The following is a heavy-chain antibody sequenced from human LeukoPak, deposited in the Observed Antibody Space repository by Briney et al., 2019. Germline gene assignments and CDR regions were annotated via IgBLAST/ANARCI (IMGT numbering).Heavy chain of an antibody. J-gene: IGHJ4*02. CDR1: GFTFSNYN. V-gene: IGHV3-48*01. Sequence: GGSLRLSCAASGFTFSNYNMNWVRQAPGKGLEWVSYISSSSSTIYYADSVKGRFTISRDNAKNSLYLQMNSLRAEDTAVYYCARVQRLVMSYMWGQGTLVTVSS. CDR3: ARVQRLVMSYM. CDR2: ISSSSSTI. D-gene: IGHD6-13*01.